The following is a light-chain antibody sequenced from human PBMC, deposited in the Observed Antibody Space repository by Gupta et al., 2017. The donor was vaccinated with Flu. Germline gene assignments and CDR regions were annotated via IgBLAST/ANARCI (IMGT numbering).Light chain of an antibody. CDR3: LQYNTWPIT. V-gene: IGKV3-15*01. CDR2: GAS. Sequence: EILMTQSPATLSASPGERATLTCRASQSVSSNLAWYQQKPGQAPRLLIYGASTRATGIPARFRGSGSGTEFTLTISSLQSEDFAVYYCLQYNTWPITFGQGTRVEIK. CDR1: QSVSSN. J-gene: IGKJ5*01.